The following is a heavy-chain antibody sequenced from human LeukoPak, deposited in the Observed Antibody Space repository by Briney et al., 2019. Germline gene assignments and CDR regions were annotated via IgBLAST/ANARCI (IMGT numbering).Heavy chain of an antibody. J-gene: IGHJ4*02. V-gene: IGHV3-23*01. Sequence: GGSLRLSCAASGFTFSSYSMNWVRQAPGKGLEWVSAIGGGGGTTYYADSVKGRFTISRDNSKNTLYLQMHSLRAEDTAVYYCARLSESSFSDYWGQGTLVTVSS. CDR1: GFTFSSYS. CDR3: ARLSESSFSDY. CDR2: IGGGGGTT. D-gene: IGHD2-2*01.